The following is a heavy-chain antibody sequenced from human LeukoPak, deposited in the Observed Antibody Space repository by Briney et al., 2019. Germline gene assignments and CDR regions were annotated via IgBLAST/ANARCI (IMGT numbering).Heavy chain of an antibody. Sequence: SVKVSCKASGGTFSSYAISWVRQAPGQGLEWMGGIIPIFGTANYAQKFQGRVTITADESTSTAYMELSSLRSEDTAVYYCARIGAYGDYFDYWGQGALVTVSS. CDR3: ARIGAYGDYFDY. J-gene: IGHJ4*02. D-gene: IGHD4-17*01. CDR2: IIPIFGTA. V-gene: IGHV1-69*01. CDR1: GGTFSSYA.